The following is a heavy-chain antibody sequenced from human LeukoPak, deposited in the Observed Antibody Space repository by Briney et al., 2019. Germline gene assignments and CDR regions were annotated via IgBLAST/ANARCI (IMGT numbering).Heavy chain of an antibody. Sequence: GGSLRLSCAASGFTFSSYTMNWVRQAPGKGLEWVANIKQDGSEKYYVDSVKGRFTISRDNAKNSLYLQMNSLRAEDTAVYYCARDRRCSSTSCSTYYYYYMDVWGKGTTVTVSS. CDR3: ARDRRCSSTSCSTYYYYYMDV. CDR1: GFTFSSYT. D-gene: IGHD2-2*01. J-gene: IGHJ6*03. CDR2: IKQDGSEK. V-gene: IGHV3-7*01.